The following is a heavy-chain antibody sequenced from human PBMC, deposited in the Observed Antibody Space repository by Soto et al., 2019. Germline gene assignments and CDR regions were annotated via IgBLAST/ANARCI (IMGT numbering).Heavy chain of an antibody. CDR3: ATPPQDHYASSGYYYHYGLDV. CDR1: GFTFTSSA. CDR2: IVVGSGNT. V-gene: IGHV1-58*01. Sequence: SVKVSCKASGFTFTSSAVQWVRQARGQRLEWIGWIVVGSGNTNYAQKFQERVTITRDMSTSTAYMELSSLRSEDTAVYYCATPPQDHYASSGYYYHYGLDVWGQGTTVTVSS. D-gene: IGHD3-22*01. J-gene: IGHJ6*02.